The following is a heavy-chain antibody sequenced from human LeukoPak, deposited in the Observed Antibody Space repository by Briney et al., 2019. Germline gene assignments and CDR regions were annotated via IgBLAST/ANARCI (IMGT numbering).Heavy chain of an antibody. J-gene: IGHJ3*02. Sequence: SETLSLTCTVSGGSINNYYWSWIRQPAGKGLEWIGRIYTRGSTHYNPSLKSRVTMSVDTSKNHFSLKLSSVTAADTAVYYCARGRYCSADICSGGDAFDIWGQGTMVSVSS. D-gene: IGHD2-15*01. CDR3: ARGRYCSADICSGGDAFDI. CDR2: IYTRGST. V-gene: IGHV4-4*07. CDR1: GGSINNYY.